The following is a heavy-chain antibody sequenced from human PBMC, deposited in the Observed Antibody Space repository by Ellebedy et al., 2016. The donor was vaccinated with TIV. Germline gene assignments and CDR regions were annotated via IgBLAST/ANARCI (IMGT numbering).Heavy chain of an antibody. V-gene: IGHV3-66*01. D-gene: IGHD4-17*01. CDR2: IYKDGGT. CDR1: GFTVNSYF. J-gene: IGHJ5*02. CDR3: ARDPGGGGNYGDNWFDP. Sequence: PGGSLRLSCAASGFTVNSYFMSWVRQAPGKGLEWVSIIYKDGGTNYTDSALGRFTISRDNSENTLYLQMDSLRAEDTAVYYCARDPGGGGNYGDNWFDPWGQGTLVTVSS.